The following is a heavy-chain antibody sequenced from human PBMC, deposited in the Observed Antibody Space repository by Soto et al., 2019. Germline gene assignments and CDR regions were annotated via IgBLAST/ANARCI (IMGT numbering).Heavy chain of an antibody. CDR1: GGTFSSFA. CDR3: ARGKLGRSSSRRYCFDH. V-gene: IGHV1-69*01. D-gene: IGHD6-6*01. CDR2: ILPIFGTA. J-gene: IGHJ4*02. Sequence: QVQLVQSGAEVKKPGSSVKVSCKASGGTFSSFAISWVRQAPGQGLEGMGGILPIFGTANHAQKCQGRVTITADASTSTAYMERSSRRYEDTAVYYGARGKLGRSSSRRYCFDHWGQGTLVTVSS.